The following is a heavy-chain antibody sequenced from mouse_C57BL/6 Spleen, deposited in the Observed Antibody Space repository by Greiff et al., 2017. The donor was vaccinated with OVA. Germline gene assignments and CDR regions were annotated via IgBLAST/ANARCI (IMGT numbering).Heavy chain of an antibody. Sequence: VKLQQSGAELVRPGASVTLSCKASGYTFTAYAMHWVKQTPVHGLEWIGAIDPETGGTAYNQKFKGKAILTADNSSSQASMELRSLTSEDSAVNSCTSWAAYYSREGYWGQGTTLTVSS. V-gene: IGHV1-15*01. CDR2: IDPETGGT. CDR1: GYTFTAYA. D-gene: IGHD2-5*01. J-gene: IGHJ2*01. CDR3: TSWAAYYSREGY.